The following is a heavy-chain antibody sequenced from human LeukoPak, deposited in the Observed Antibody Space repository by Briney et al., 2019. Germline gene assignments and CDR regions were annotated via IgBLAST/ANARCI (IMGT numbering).Heavy chain of an antibody. D-gene: IGHD6-19*01. CDR1: GGTFSSYA. J-gene: IGHJ3*02. CDR2: IIPIFGTA. Sequence: SVKVSCKASGGTFSSYAISWVRQAPGQGLEWMGGIIPIFGTANYAQKFQGRVTITADESTSTAYMELSSLRSEDTAVYYCAKDLARWQWLVARSNAFDIWGQGTMVTVSS. V-gene: IGHV1-69*13. CDR3: AKDLARWQWLVARSNAFDI.